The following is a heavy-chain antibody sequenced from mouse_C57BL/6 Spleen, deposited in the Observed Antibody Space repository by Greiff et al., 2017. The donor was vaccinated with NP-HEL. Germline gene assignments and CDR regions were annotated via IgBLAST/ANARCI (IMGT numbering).Heavy chain of an antibody. CDR2: IYPGDGDT. J-gene: IGHJ3*01. CDR1: GYAFSSSW. D-gene: IGHD2-1*01. Sequence: QVQLKESGPELVKPGASVKISCKASGYAFSSSWMNWVKQRPGKGLEWIGRIYPGDGDTNYNGKFKGKATLTADKSSSTAYMQLSSLTSEDSAVYFCARGGYGNYVGFAYWGQGTLVTVSA. V-gene: IGHV1-82*01. CDR3: ARGGYGNYVGFAY.